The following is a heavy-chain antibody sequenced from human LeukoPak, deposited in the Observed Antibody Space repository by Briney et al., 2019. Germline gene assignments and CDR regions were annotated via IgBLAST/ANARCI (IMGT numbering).Heavy chain of an antibody. Sequence: GSVKVSCKTSGYTFSSYGISWVRQAPGQGLEWMGWISAYNGNTNYAQKFQGRLTMTTDTSTSTAYMEMRSLRSDDTAVYYCARAEPLVATIFDYWGQGTLVTVSS. CDR3: ARAEPLVATIFDY. CDR2: ISAYNGNT. CDR1: GYTFSSYG. V-gene: IGHV1-18*01. J-gene: IGHJ4*02. D-gene: IGHD5-12*01.